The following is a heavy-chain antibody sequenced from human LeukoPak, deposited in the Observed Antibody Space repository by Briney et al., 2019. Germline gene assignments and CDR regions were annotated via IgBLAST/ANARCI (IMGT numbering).Heavy chain of an antibody. D-gene: IGHD1-26*01. J-gene: IGHJ3*01. CDR1: GFTFSNYW. V-gene: IGHV3-7*01. CDR2: INQDGSER. Sequence: TGGSLRLSCAVSGFTFSNYWMSWVRQAPAKGLEWVAYINQDGSERYYVDSMEGRFTISRDNAEKSLFLQMNNLRVEDTALYYCGRYGSYLDAVDFWGQGTLVTVAS. CDR3: GRYGSYLDAVDF.